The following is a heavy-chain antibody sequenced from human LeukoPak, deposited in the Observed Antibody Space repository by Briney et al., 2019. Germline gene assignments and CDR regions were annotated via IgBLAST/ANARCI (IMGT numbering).Heavy chain of an antibody. CDR2: ISSSGSTI. Sequence: QSGGSLRLSCVASGFTFSSYEMNWVRQAPGKGLEWVSYISSSGSTIYYADSVKGRFTISRDNAKNSLYLQMNSLRAEDTAVYYCAREVKLDYWGQGTLVTVSS. V-gene: IGHV3-48*03. CDR1: GFTFSSYE. D-gene: IGHD3-10*01. J-gene: IGHJ4*02. CDR3: AREVKLDY.